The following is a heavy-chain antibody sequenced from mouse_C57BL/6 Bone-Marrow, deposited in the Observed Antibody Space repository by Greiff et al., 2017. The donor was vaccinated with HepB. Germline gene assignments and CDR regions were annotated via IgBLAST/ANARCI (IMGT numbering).Heavy chain of an antibody. D-gene: IGHD2-5*01. CDR2: IDPSDSYT. V-gene: IGHV1-69*01. J-gene: IGHJ1*03. Sequence: QVHLQQPGAELVLPGASVKLSCKASGYTFTSYWMHWVQQRPGQGLEWIGEIDPSDSYTNYNQKFKGKSTLTVDKSSSTAYMQLSSLTSEDSAVYDCERWPAYSNYSYWDCDVWGTGTTVTVTS. CDR1: GYTFTSYW. CDR3: ERWPAYSNYSYWDCDV.